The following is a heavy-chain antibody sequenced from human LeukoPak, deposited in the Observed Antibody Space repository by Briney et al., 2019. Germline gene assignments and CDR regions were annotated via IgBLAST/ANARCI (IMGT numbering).Heavy chain of an antibody. CDR1: GGSISSGGYY. D-gene: IGHD2-2*01. CDR2: IYYSGST. V-gene: IGHV4-31*03. CDR3: ARGNRNIVVVPAADNWFDP. J-gene: IGHJ5*02. Sequence: SETLSLTCTVSGGSISSGGYYWSWIRQHPGKGLEWIGYIYYSGSTYYNPSLKSRVTISVDTSKNQFSLKLSSVTAADTAVYYCARGNRNIVVVPAADNWFDPWGQGTLVTVSP.